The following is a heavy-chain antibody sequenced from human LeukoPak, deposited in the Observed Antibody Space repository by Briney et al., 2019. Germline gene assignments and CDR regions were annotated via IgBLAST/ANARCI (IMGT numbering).Heavy chain of an antibody. J-gene: IGHJ4*02. D-gene: IGHD1-26*01. Sequence: PSQTLSLTCTVSGGSVSSGSYYWSWIRQPPGKGLEWIGYIYYSGSTNYNPSLKSRVTISIDTSKNQFSLKLSSVTAADTAVYYCARGAVGGSYVDYWGQGTLVTVSS. CDR1: GGSVSSGSYY. V-gene: IGHV4-61*01. CDR2: IYYSGST. CDR3: ARGAVGGSYVDY.